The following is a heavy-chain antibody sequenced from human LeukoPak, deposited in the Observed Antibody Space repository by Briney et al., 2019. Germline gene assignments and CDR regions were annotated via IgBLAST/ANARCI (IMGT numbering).Heavy chain of an antibody. V-gene: IGHV3-72*01. Sequence: GGSLRLSCAASGFTFSDHYMDWVRQAPGKGLEWVGRIRNKARSYTTEYAASVKGRFTISRDDSKISLDLQMNSLKTEDTAVYYCTRAGGNYSFEYWGQGTLVTVSP. CDR1: GFTFSDHY. D-gene: IGHD1-26*01. J-gene: IGHJ4*02. CDR3: TRAGGNYSFEY. CDR2: IRNKARSYTT.